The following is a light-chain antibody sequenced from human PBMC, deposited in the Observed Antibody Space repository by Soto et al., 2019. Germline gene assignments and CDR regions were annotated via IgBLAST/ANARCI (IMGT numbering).Light chain of an antibody. CDR2: AAS. J-gene: IGKJ4*01. CDR3: QQSYSVPLT. CDR1: QNIVNY. Sequence: DIQMTKSPSSLSASLGARVTITSRASQNIVNYLNWYQQKPGKAPKLLIYAASSLQSGVPSRFSGSGSGTDFTLTISSLQPEDFATFYCQQSYSVPLTFGGGTKVDIK. V-gene: IGKV1-39*01.